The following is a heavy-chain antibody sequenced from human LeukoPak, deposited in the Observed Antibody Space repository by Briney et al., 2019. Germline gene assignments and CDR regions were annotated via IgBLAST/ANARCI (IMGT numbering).Heavy chain of an antibody. J-gene: IGHJ3*02. CDR3: ARPRQYYYGSGSYALRGDAFDI. Sequence: SETLSLTCAVYGGSFSGYYWSWIRQPPGKGLEWIGEINHSGSTNYNPSLKSRVTISVDTSKNQFSLKLSSVTAADTAVYYCARPRQYYYGSGSYALRGDAFDIWGQGTMVTVSS. D-gene: IGHD3-10*01. CDR1: GGSFSGYY. CDR2: INHSGST. V-gene: IGHV4-34*01.